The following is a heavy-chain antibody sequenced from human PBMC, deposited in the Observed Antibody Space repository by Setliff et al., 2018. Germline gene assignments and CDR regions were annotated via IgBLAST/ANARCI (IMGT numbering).Heavy chain of an antibody. CDR3: ARDSDYGDYYYFDY. CDR2: IIPILGIA. J-gene: IGHJ4*02. D-gene: IGHD4-17*01. V-gene: IGHV1-69*10. Sequence: ASVKVSCKASGGTFSSYAISWVRQAPGQGLEWMGGIIPILGIANYAQKFQGRVTITADKSTSTAYMELSSLRSEDTAVYYCARDSDYGDYYYFDYWGQGTLVTVS. CDR1: GGTFSSYA.